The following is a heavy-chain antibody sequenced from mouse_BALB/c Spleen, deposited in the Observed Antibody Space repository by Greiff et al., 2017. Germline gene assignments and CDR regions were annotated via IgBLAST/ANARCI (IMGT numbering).Heavy chain of an antibody. CDR3: ARVGLRRAYYYAMDY. Sequence: VQLKESGPGLVKPSQSLSLTCSVTGYSITSGYYWNWIRQFPGNKLEWMGYISYDGSNNYNPSLKNRISITRDTSKNQFFLKLNSVTTEDTATYYCARVGLRRAYYYAMDYWGQGTSVTVSS. CDR2: ISYDGSN. V-gene: IGHV3-6*02. CDR1: GYSITSGYY. D-gene: IGHD2-4*01. J-gene: IGHJ4*01.